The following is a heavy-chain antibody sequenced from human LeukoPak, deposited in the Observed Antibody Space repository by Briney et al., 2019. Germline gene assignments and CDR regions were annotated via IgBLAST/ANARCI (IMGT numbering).Heavy chain of an antibody. CDR3: ARDTAAAGTKHAFDI. J-gene: IGHJ3*02. CDR2: INPNSGGT. CDR1: GYTFTGYY. V-gene: IGHV1-2*02. Sequence: ASVKVSCKASGYTFTGYYMHWVRQAPGQGVEWMGWINPNSGGTNYAQKFQGRVTMTRDTSTSTAYMELSRLRSDDTAVYYCARDTAAAGTKHAFDIWGQGTMVTVSS. D-gene: IGHD6-13*01.